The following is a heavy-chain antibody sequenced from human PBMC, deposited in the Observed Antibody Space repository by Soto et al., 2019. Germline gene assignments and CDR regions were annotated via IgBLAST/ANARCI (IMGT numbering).Heavy chain of an antibody. Sequence: ASVKVSCKASGFTFTSSAVQWVRQARGQRLEWIGWIVVGSGNTNYAQKFQERVTITRDMSTSTAYMELSSLRSEDTAVYYCARLVPITGTTTDWFDPWGQGTLVTVSS. CDR2: IVVGSGNT. CDR1: GFTFTSSA. CDR3: ARLVPITGTTTDWFDP. V-gene: IGHV1-58*01. J-gene: IGHJ5*02. D-gene: IGHD1-7*01.